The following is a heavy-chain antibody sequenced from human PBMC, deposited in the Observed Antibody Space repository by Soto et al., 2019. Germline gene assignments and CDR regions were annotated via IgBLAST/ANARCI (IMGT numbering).Heavy chain of an antibody. Sequence: SETLSLTCTVSGGSISSSSSYFFCIRQPPWNGLEWIGTIYSGSTYYNPSLKSRVTISVDTSKNQFSLKLSSVAAADTAIYFCATTRGIAVGGSFDYWGQGTLVTVSS. V-gene: IGHV4-39*01. CDR2: IYSGST. D-gene: IGHD6-13*01. CDR3: ATTRGIAVGGSFDY. J-gene: IGHJ4*02. CDR1: GGSISSSSSY.